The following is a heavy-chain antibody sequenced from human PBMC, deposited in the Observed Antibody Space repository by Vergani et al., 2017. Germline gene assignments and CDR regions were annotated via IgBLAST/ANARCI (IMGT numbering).Heavy chain of an antibody. V-gene: IGHV1-18*01. Sequence: QVHLVQPGAEVKKPGASVKVPCKASGYTFTNYGISWMRQAPGQGLEWMGWISAYNDNTNYAQKVQGRVTMTTDTSTSTAYMVLRSLRSDDTAVYYCAREKGSGGILWLDAFDIWGQGTMVSVSS. CDR2: ISAYNDNT. J-gene: IGHJ3*02. CDR1: GYTFTNYG. CDR3: AREKGSGGILWLDAFDI. D-gene: IGHD2-21*01.